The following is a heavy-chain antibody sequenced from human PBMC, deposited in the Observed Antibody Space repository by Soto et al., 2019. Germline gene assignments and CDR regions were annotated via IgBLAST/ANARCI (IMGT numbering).Heavy chain of an antibody. CDR1: GYTFTSYY. J-gene: IGHJ4*02. Sequence: GSVKGSCEASGYTFTSYYMHWARQAPGQGLEWMGIINPSGGSTSYAQKFQGRVTMTRDTSTSTVYMELSSLRSEDTAVYYCARDSSVIAVAGTDYWGQGTLVTVSS. V-gene: IGHV1-46*01. D-gene: IGHD6-19*01. CDR2: INPSGGST. CDR3: ARDSSVIAVAGTDY.